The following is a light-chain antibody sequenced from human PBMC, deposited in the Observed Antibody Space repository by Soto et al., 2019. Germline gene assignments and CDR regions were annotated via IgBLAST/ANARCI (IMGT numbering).Light chain of an antibody. CDR2: RNN. Sequence: QAVVTQPPSASGTPGQRVTISCSGSSSNIGSNYVYWYQQLPGTAPKLLIYRNNQRPSGVPDRFSGSKSGTSASLAISGLRSEDEADYYCAAWDDSLSGFVVFGGGTKLTAL. J-gene: IGLJ2*01. CDR1: SSNIGSNY. CDR3: AAWDDSLSGFVV. V-gene: IGLV1-47*01.